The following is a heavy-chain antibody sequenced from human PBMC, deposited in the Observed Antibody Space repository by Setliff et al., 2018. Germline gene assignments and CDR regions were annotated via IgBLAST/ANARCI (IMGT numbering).Heavy chain of an antibody. V-gene: IGHV3-23*01. D-gene: IGHD1-7*01. CDR3: AKYPSNSVYNYFDP. J-gene: IGHJ5*02. CDR1: GFTFSSYA. Sequence: PGGSLRLSCAASGFTFSSYAMTWVRQAPGKGLEWVSGISGSGGATYYAASVKGRFSISRDNSKNTLSLQMNSLRAEDTAIYYCAKYPSNSVYNYFDPWGQGTLV. CDR2: ISGSGGAT.